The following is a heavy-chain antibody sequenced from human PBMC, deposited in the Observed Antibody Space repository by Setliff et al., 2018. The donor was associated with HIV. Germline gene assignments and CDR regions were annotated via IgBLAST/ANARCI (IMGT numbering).Heavy chain of an antibody. D-gene: IGHD5-12*01. CDR1: GFTLSNYW. J-gene: IGHJ6*03. V-gene: IGHV3-7*01. Sequence: LRLSCAASGFTLSNYWMSWVRQAPGKGLEWVANIKQGGSEKYYADSVKGRFTISRDNAEYSLHQQMNSLRAEDTAVYYCARARLRNYYYYMDVWAKGTTVTVSS. CDR2: IKQGGSEK. CDR3: ARARLRNYYYYMDV.